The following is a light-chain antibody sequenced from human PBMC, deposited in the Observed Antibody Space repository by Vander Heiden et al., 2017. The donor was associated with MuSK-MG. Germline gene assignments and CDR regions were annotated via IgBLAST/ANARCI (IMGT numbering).Light chain of an antibody. CDR3: QVWDTTRDHWV. CDR2: DDS. Sequence: SFVLTQSPSVSVAPGQTARITCAGNNMGRKSVHWYQKKPGQAPVLVIYDDSDRPSGIPDRISGSNSGTAATLTLSRVEAGDEADYYCQVWDTTRDHWVFGGGTTLTIL. CDR1: NMGRKS. J-gene: IGLJ3*02. V-gene: IGLV3-21*02.